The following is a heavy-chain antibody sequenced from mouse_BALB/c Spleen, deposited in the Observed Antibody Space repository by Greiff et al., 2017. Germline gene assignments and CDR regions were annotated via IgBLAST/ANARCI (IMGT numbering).Heavy chain of an antibody. J-gene: IGHJ3*01. CDR3: VSRDWFAY. CDR2: IRSKSNNYAT. CDR1: GFTFNTYA. Sequence: EVMLVESGGGLVQPKGSLKLSCAASGFTFNTYAMNWVRQAPGKGLEWVARIRSKSNNYATYYADSVKDRFTISRDDSQSMLYLQMNNLKTEDTAMYYCVSRDWFAYWGQGTLVTVSA. V-gene: IGHV10-1*02.